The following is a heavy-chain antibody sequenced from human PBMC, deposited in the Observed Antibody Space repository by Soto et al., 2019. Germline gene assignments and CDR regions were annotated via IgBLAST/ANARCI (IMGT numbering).Heavy chain of an antibody. V-gene: IGHV3-23*01. J-gene: IGHJ6*02. D-gene: IGHD2-8*01. CDR2: ISGSGGST. CDR1: GFTFSSYA. CDR3: AKGKDIVLMVYAIVYYYGMDV. Sequence: GGSLRLSCAASGFTFSSYAMSWVRQAPGKGLEWVSAISGSGGSTYYADSVKGRFTISRDNSKNTLYLQMNSLRAEDTAVYYCAKGKDIVLMVYAIVYYYGMDVWGQGTTVTVSS.